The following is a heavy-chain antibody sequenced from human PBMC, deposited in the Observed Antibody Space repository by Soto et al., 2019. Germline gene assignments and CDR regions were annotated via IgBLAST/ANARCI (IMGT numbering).Heavy chain of an antibody. J-gene: IGHJ6*02. Sequence: SETLSLTCTVSGGSISSGGYYWSWIRQHPGKGLGWIGYIYYSGSTYYNPSLQSRVTISVDTSKNQFSLKLSSVTAADTAVYYCARDSEGYDSSGYSHYYGMDVWGQGTTVTVSS. CDR3: ARDSEGYDSSGYSHYYGMDV. V-gene: IGHV4-31*03. CDR1: GGSISSGGYY. D-gene: IGHD3-22*01. CDR2: IYYSGST.